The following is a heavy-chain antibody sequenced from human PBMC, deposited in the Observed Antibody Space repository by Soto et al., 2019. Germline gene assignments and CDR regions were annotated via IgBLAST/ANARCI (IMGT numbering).Heavy chain of an antibody. Sequence: LRLSCAASGFTFSSYWMHWVRQGPGKGLVWVSRVNSDESTTSYADPVKGRFTISRDNAKNTLYLQMSSLRVEDTALYYCVCFECGRTAVVTAMEANGYWGQGTLVTVSS. CDR2: VNSDESTT. CDR1: GFTFSSYW. CDR3: VCFECGRTAVVTAMEANGY. V-gene: IGHV3-74*01. D-gene: IGHD2-21*02. J-gene: IGHJ4*02.